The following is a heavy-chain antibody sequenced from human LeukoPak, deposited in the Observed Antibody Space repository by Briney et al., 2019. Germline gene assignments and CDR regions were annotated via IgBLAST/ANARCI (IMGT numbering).Heavy chain of an antibody. CDR3: ARDRITMVRGVIIPLYYFDY. D-gene: IGHD3-10*01. Sequence: PGRSLRLSCAASGFTFSSYWMSWVRQAPGKGLEWVANIKQDGSEKYYVDSVKGRFTISRDNAKNSLYLQMNSLRAEDTAVYYCARDRITMVRGVIIPLYYFDYWGQGTLVTVSS. V-gene: IGHV3-7*01. CDR2: IKQDGSEK. CDR1: GFTFSSYW. J-gene: IGHJ4*02.